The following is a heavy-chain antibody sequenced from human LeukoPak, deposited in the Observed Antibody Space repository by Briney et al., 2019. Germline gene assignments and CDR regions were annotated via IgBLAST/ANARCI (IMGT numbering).Heavy chain of an antibody. V-gene: IGHV4-34*01. CDR2: INHSGST. CDR1: GGSFSGYY. CDR3: ARGVRGSGWYGSLFGY. Sequence: SETLSLTCAVYGGSFSGYYWSWIRQPPGKGLEWIGEINHSGSTNYNPSLTSRVTISVDTSKNQFSLKLSSVTAADTAVCYCARGVRGSGWYGSLFGYWGQGTLVTVSS. D-gene: IGHD6-19*01. J-gene: IGHJ4*02.